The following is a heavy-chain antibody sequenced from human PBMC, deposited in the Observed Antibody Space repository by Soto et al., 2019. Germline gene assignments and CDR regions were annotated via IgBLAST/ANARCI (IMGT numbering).Heavy chain of an antibody. V-gene: IGHV4-34*01. Sequence: LETLSLTCAVYGGSFGGYYLSWIRQPPGKGLEWIGEINHSGSTNYNPSLKSRVTISVDTSKNQFSLKLSSVTAADTAVYYCARGSLLQHFDYWGQGTLVTVSS. CDR1: GGSFGGYY. CDR3: ARGSLLQHFDY. J-gene: IGHJ4*02. D-gene: IGHD2-21*01. CDR2: INHSGST.